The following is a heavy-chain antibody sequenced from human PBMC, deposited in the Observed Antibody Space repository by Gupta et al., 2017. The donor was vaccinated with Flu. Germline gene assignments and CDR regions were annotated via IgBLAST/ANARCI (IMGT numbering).Heavy chain of an antibody. Sequence: EVQLVESGGGLVQPGGSLRLSCAASGFTVSSNYMSWVRQAPGKGLEWVSVIYSGGSTYYADSVKGRFTISRHNSKNTLYLQMNSLRAEDTAVYYCARGGDGYNYEGFDYWGQGTLVTVSS. CDR1: GFTVSSNY. D-gene: IGHD5-24*01. CDR2: IYSGGST. CDR3: ARGGDGYNYEGFDY. J-gene: IGHJ4*02. V-gene: IGHV3-53*04.